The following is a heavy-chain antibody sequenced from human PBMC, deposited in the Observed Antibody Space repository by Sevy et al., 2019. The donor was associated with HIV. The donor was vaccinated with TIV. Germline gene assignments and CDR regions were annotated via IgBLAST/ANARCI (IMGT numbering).Heavy chain of an antibody. CDR3: ARVGIVAGGAFDI. J-gene: IGHJ3*02. V-gene: IGHV3-48*01. Sequence: GGSLRLSCAASGFTFSSYSMNWVRQAPGKGLEWVSYISSSSSTIYYADSVKGRFTISRDNAKNSLYLQMNSLRAEDTAVYYCARVGIVAGGAFDIWGQGTMVTVSS. D-gene: IGHD2-15*01. CDR2: ISSSSSTI. CDR1: GFTFSSYS.